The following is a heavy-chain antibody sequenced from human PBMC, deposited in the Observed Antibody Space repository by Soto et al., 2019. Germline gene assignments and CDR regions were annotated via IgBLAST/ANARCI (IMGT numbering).Heavy chain of an antibody. CDR1: GGSIGRYY. J-gene: IGHJ6*02. CDR3: ARDLWGYCGTDCYPLDV. D-gene: IGHD2-21*02. V-gene: IGHV4-59*01. CDR2: MYNTGST. Sequence: SETLSLTSPVSGGSIGRYYWSWIRQPPGKGLEWIGYMYNTGSTVYNPSFKSRVTISVDTSKNQFSLKLNSVTAADTAVYYCARDLWGYCGTDCYPLDVWGQGTTVT.